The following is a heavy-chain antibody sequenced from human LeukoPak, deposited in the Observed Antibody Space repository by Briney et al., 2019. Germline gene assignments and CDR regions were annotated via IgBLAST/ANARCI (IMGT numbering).Heavy chain of an antibody. Sequence: SVKVSCKASGGTFSSYTISWVRQAPGQGLEWMGRIIPIFGTANYAQKFQGRVTITTDESTSTAYMEMRRLRSEDTAVYYCARDLEKYSSSWYGGDYWGQGTLVTVSS. D-gene: IGHD6-13*01. J-gene: IGHJ4*02. CDR2: IIPIFGTA. CDR3: ARDLEKYSSSWYGGDY. V-gene: IGHV1-69*05. CDR1: GGTFSSYT.